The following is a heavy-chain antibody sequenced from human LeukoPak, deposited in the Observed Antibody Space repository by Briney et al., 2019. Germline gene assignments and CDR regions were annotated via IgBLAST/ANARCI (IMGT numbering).Heavy chain of an antibody. CDR1: GFTFSSYW. D-gene: IGHD3-22*01. CDR3: ARDFPQYYDSSGYSFDY. V-gene: IGHV3-21*01. J-gene: IGHJ4*02. Sequence: TGGSLRLSCAASGFTFSSYWVSWVRQAPGKGLEWVSSISSSSSYIYYADSVKGRFTISRDNAKHSRYLQMNSLRAEDTAVYYCARDFPQYYDSSGYSFDYWGQGTLVTVSS. CDR2: ISSSSSYI.